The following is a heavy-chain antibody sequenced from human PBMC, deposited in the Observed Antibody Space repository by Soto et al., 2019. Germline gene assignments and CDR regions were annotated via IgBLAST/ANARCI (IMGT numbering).Heavy chain of an antibody. CDR3: ARAGKDGAFDY. J-gene: IGHJ4*02. D-gene: IGHD3-10*01. CDR1: GFTFSGYS. V-gene: IGHV3-48*02. Sequence: EVQLVESGGGLVQPGGSLRLSCAASGFTFSGYSMNWVRQAPGKGLEWVSYISSGSSTIYYADSVKGRFTISRDNAKNSLYQQTNSLRDEDTAVYYCARAGKDGAFDYWGQGTLVTVSS. CDR2: ISSGSSTI.